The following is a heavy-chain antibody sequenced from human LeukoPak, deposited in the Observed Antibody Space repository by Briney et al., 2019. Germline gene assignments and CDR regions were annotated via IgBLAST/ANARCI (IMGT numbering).Heavy chain of an antibody. V-gene: IGHV3-64D*08. Sequence: QPGGSLRLSCSAAGFTFSSHAMHWVRQAPGKGLEYVSTVKMNGGITYYADSVKGRFTTSRDNSKNTLYLQVNNVRPEDTAIYYCLKGGWAAIRPPKDWGPGTLVTVSS. CDR3: LKGGWAAIRPPKD. CDR1: GFTFSSHA. J-gene: IGHJ4*02. D-gene: IGHD5-24*01. CDR2: VKMNGGIT.